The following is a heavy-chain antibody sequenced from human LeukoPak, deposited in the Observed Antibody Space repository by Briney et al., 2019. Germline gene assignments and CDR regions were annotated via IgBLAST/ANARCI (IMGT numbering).Heavy chain of an antibody. V-gene: IGHV3-21*01. Sequence: GGSLRLSCAASGFTFSSYSMDWVRQAQGKGLEWVSSISSTSNYIYYADSAKGRFTISRDNAKNSLFLQMNSLRAEDTAVYYCARDPGGIAVPGLGFAFDIWGQGTMVTVSS. D-gene: IGHD6-19*01. CDR3: ARDPGGIAVPGLGFAFDI. J-gene: IGHJ3*02. CDR2: ISSTSNYI. CDR1: GFTFSSYS.